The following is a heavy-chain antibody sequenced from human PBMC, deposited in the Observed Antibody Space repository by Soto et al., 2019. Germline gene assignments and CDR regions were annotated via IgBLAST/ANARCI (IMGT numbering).Heavy chain of an antibody. Sequence: PSETLSLTCTVSGGSISSSSYYWGWIRQPPGKGLEWIGSIYYSGSTYYNPSLKSRVTISVDTSKNQFSLKLSSVTAADTAVYYCARQVADRIVVVPAANDAFDIWGQGTMVTVS. D-gene: IGHD2-2*01. CDR2: IYYSGST. CDR1: GGSISSSSYY. CDR3: ARQVADRIVVVPAANDAFDI. J-gene: IGHJ3*02. V-gene: IGHV4-39*01.